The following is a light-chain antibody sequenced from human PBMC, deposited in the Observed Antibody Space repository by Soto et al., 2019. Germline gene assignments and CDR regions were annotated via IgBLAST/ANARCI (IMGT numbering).Light chain of an antibody. Sequence: DIVMTQSPDSLAVSLGERATINCKSSQSVIYSANNKNCLAWYQQKPGQPPKVLIYWASTRESGVPDRFSGSGSGTDFTLTISSLQAEDVAVYYCQHRSNWLAFGGGTKVDIK. CDR3: QHRSNWLA. V-gene: IGKV4-1*01. J-gene: IGKJ4*01. CDR2: WAS. CDR1: QSVIYSANNKNC.